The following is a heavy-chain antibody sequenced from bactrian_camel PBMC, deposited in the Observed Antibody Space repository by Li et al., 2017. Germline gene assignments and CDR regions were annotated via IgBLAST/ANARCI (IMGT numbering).Heavy chain of an antibody. V-gene: IGHV3S6*01. CDR3: GRHSSWWSVPY. J-gene: IGHJ4*01. Sequence: HVQLVESGGGSVQAGGSLKLSCTASENTYSYCMGWFRQAPGKEREGLSWINRLGDVTEYAPSVKGRFTISRDNGKNTAMLQMNTLQTEDTALYYCGRHSSWWSVPYWGQGTQVTVS. CDR1: ENTYSYC. D-gene: IGHD6*01. CDR2: INRLGDVT.